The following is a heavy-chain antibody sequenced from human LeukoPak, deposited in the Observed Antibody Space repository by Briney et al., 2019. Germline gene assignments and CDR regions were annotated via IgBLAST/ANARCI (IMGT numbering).Heavy chain of an antibody. CDR3: ARDNDSRDPPHFDY. Sequence: ASVKVSCKASGYTFTSYGISWVRQAPGQGLEWMGWINPHSGGTDHAQKFQGRVTMTRDTSISTAYMELSRLRSDDTAVYYCARDNDSRDPPHFDYWGQGTLVTVSS. J-gene: IGHJ4*02. CDR1: GYTFTSYG. CDR2: INPHSGGT. V-gene: IGHV1-2*02. D-gene: IGHD3-16*01.